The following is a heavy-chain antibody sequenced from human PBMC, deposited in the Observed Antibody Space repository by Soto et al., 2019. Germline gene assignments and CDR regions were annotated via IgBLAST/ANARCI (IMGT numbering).Heavy chain of an antibody. V-gene: IGHV1-46*03. Sequence: ASVKVSCKASGYTFSSYYMHWVRQAPGQGLEWMGLINPSGGSTNYAQKFQGRVSMTRDTSTGTVYMELRSLRSEDTAVYYCARASGGDFYDSSGHWGQGTLVTVSS. J-gene: IGHJ1*01. CDR3: ARASGGDFYDSSGH. D-gene: IGHD3-22*01. CDR1: GYTFSSYY. CDR2: INPSGGST.